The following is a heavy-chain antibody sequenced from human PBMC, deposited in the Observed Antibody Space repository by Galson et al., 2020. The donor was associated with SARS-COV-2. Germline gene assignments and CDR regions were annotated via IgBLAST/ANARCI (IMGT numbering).Heavy chain of an antibody. CDR2: ISPSCGST. Sequence: GESLKISCAASGFTFSTFAMSWVRQAPGKGLEWVSGISPSCGSTFYADSVKGRFTISRDHSRNTLYLQMNSLRAGDTAIYYCAKDKEFWSVYYTAEDYWGRGSLVTVSS. D-gene: IGHD3-3*01. CDR3: AKDKEFWSVYYTAEDY. V-gene: IGHV3-23*01. CDR1: GFTFSTFA. J-gene: IGHJ4*02.